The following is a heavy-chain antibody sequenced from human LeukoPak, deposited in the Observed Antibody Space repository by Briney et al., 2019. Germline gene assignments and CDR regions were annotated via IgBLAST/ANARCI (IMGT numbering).Heavy chain of an antibody. J-gene: IGHJ4*02. CDR2: ISHGGST. CDR3: AGAPYNFWSTYLGY. Sequence: SETLSLTCAVSGSSISSDYYWGWIRQPPGKGLEWIGSISHGGSTYYSPSLKSRLTISVDTSKNQFSLNLSSVTAADTAVYYCAGAPYNFWSTYLGYWGQGTLVTVSS. CDR1: GSSISSDYY. D-gene: IGHD3-3*01. V-gene: IGHV4-38-2*01.